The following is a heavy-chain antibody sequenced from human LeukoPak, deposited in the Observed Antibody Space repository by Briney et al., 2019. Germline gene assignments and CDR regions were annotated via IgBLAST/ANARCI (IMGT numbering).Heavy chain of an antibody. Sequence: KTGGSLRLSCAASGFIFSHSWMSWVRQAPGKGPEWVGRFKSKIDGGTIDYAAPVKGRFTVSRDDSKNTLYLQMNSLTTEDTAVYYCATQMDSGDYEVSFDYWGQGTLVTVSS. J-gene: IGHJ4*02. CDR1: GFIFSHSW. CDR3: ATQMDSGDYEVSFDY. V-gene: IGHV3-15*01. D-gene: IGHD4-17*01. CDR2: FKSKIDGGTI.